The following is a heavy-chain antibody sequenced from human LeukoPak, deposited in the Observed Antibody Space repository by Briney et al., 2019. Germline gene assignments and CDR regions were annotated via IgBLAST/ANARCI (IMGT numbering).Heavy chain of an antibody. CDR1: GDSVSSNSAA. Sequence: PSQTLSLTCAISGDSVSSNSAAWNWIRQSPSRGLEWLGRIYYRSKWYNDYAVSVKSRITINPDTSKNQFSLQLNSVTPEDTAVYYCATSGASSSSGAGYYYYYMDVWGKGTTVTVSS. J-gene: IGHJ6*03. V-gene: IGHV6-1*01. CDR2: IYYRSKWYN. D-gene: IGHD6-6*01. CDR3: ATSGASSSSGAGYYYYYMDV.